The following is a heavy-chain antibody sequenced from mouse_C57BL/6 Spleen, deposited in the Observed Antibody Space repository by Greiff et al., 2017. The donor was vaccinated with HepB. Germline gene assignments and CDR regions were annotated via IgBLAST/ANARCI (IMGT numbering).Heavy chain of an antibody. V-gene: IGHV3-6*01. Sequence: ESGPGLVKPSQSLSLTCSVTGYSITSGYYWNWIRQFPGNKLEWMGYISYDGSNNYNPSLKNRISITRDTSKNQFFLKLNSVTTEDTATYYCARAATVGGTWFAYWGQGTLVTVSA. CDR3: ARAATVGGTWFAY. CDR1: GYSITSGYY. CDR2: ISYDGSN. D-gene: IGHD1-1*01. J-gene: IGHJ3*01.